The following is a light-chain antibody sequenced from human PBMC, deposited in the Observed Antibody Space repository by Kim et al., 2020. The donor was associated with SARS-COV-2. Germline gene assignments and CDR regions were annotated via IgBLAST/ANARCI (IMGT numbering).Light chain of an antibody. CDR1: KGGSSTT. CDR3: QQYNPPSVT. V-gene: IGKV3-20*01. CDR2: GAY. J-gene: IGKJ4*01. Sequence: GDGATNAGRASKGGSSTTVAGNQQKPGHATRLLIYGAYSRATGIPDRFSGSGSGTDFTLTISRLEPEDFAVFYCQQYNPPSVTFGGGTKVDIK.